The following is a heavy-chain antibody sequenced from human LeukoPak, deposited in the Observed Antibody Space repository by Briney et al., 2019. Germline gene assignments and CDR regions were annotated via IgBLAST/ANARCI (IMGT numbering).Heavy chain of an antibody. CDR3: ASQPYYDSSGYYFY. V-gene: IGHV4-39*01. J-gene: IGHJ4*02. Sequence: SETLPLTCTVSGGSISSSSYNWGWIRQPPGKGLEWIGSIYYSGSTFYNPSLKSRVTISINTSKNQFPLKLSSVTAADTAVYYCASQPYYDSSGYYFYWGQGTLVTVSS. CDR1: GGSISSSSYN. D-gene: IGHD3-22*01. CDR2: IYYSGST.